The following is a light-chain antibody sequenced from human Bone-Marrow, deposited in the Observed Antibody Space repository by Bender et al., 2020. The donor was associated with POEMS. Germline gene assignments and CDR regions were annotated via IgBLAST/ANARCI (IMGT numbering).Light chain of an antibody. V-gene: IGLV3-10*01. Sequence: SYELTQPPSVSVSPGQAARVSCSGDALPDKYAYWYQQKSGQVPVLVIYEDDKRPSGIPERFSGSSSGTTAILTITGARMEDEAVYFCSSTDTSGDVVFGGGTKLTVL. CDR1: ALPDKY. J-gene: IGLJ2*01. CDR3: SSTDTSGDVV. CDR2: EDD.